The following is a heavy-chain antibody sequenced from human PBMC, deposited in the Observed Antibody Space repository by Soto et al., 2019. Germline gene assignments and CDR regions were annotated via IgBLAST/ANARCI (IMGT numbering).Heavy chain of an antibody. CDR1: GFTFSSDA. Sequence: QVQLVESGGGVVQPGRSLRLSCAASGFTFSSDAMHWVRQAPGKGLEWVAVMSYDGSNKYYADSVKGRFTISRDNSKNTLYLQMNSLRAEDTAVYYCATGGITGYYFDFWGQGTLVTVSS. V-gene: IGHV3-30-3*01. CDR3: ATGGITGYYFDF. J-gene: IGHJ4*02. CDR2: MSYDGSNK. D-gene: IGHD1-20*01.